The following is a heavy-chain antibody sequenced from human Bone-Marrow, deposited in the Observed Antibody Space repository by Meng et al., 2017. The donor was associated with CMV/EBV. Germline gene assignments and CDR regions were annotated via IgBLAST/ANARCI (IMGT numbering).Heavy chain of an antibody. Sequence: SLKISCAASGFTYDDYGMHWVRQAPGKGLEWVSGISWNGASIGYVDSVKGRFTISRDNAKNSLYLQMNSLRAEDTAVYYCAILYSSTIDYWGQGTLVTVSS. D-gene: IGHD6-13*01. V-gene: IGHV3-9*01. CDR3: AILYSSTIDY. CDR2: ISWNGASI. CDR1: GFTYDDYG. J-gene: IGHJ4*02.